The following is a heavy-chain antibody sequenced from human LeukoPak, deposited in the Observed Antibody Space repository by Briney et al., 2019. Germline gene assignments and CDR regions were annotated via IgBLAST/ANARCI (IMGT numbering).Heavy chain of an antibody. CDR2: IYHSGST. V-gene: IGHV4-38-2*02. Sequence: SETLSLTCTVSGYSISSRYYWGLIRQPPGKGLEWIGSIYHSGSTYYNPSLKSRVTISVDTSKNHLSLKLSSVTAADTAVYYCARSTPDWFDPWGQGTLVTVSS. CDR3: ARSTPDWFDP. J-gene: IGHJ5*02. CDR1: GYSISSRYY.